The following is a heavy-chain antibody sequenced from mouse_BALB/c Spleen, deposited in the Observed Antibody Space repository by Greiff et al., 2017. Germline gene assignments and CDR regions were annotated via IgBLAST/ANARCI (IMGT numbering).Heavy chain of an antibody. Sequence: EVKLQESGGGLVQPGGSRKLSCAASGFTFSSFGMHWVRQAPEKGLEWVAYISSGSSTIYYADTVKGRFTISRDNPKNTLFLQMTSLRSEDTAMYYCARWDYGPYAMDYWGQGTSVTVSS. V-gene: IGHV5-17*02. CDR1: GFTFSSFG. J-gene: IGHJ4*01. CDR2: ISSGSSTI. CDR3: ARWDYGPYAMDY. D-gene: IGHD1-2*01.